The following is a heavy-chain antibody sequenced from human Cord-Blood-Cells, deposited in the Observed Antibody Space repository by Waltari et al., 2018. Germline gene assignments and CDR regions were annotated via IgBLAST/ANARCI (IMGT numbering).Heavy chain of an antibody. CDR1: GGSISSSSYY. CDR3: ASRLIYGDYVGPDY. V-gene: IGHV4-39*01. D-gene: IGHD4-17*01. CDR2: IYYSGST. Sequence: QLQLQESGPGLVKPSETLSLTCTVSGGSISSSSYYWGWIRQPPRKGLEWIGSIYYSGSTYYNPSLKSRVTISVDTSKNQFSLKLSSVTAADTAVYYCASRLIYGDYVGPDYWGQGTLVTVSS. J-gene: IGHJ4*02.